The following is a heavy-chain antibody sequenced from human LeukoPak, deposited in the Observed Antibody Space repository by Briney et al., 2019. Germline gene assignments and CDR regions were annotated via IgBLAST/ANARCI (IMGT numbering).Heavy chain of an antibody. D-gene: IGHD1-26*01. CDR2: IYYSGST. V-gene: IGHV4-59*08. J-gene: IGHJ4*02. Sequence: SETLSLTCTVSGGSISSDYWSWIRQPPGKGLEWIGYIYYSGSTNYNPSLKSRVTISVDTSKNQFSLKLSSVTAADTAVYYCAGGGSYYSFYYFDYWGQGTLVTVSS. CDR3: AGGGSYYSFYYFDY. CDR1: GGSISSDY.